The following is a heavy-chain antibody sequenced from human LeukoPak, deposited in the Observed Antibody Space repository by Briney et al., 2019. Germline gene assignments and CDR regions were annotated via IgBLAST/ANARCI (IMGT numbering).Heavy chain of an antibody. CDR2: INPNSGGT. CDR3: ARVYASGRTAARWFDP. V-gene: IGHV1-2*02. J-gene: IGHJ5*02. CDR1: GYTFTGYY. Sequence: ASVKVSCKASGYTFTGYYMHWVQQAPGQGLEWMGWINPNSGGTNYAQKFQGRVTMTRDTSISTAYMELSRLRSDDTAVYYCARVYASGRTAARWFDPWGQGTLVTVSS. D-gene: IGHD2-8*01.